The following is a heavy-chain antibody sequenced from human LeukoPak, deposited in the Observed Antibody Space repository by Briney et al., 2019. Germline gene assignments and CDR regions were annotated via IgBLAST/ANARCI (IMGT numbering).Heavy chain of an antibody. D-gene: IGHD6-13*01. J-gene: IGHJ4*02. CDR3: ARDPPAAGSTEFDF. CDR2: IHPTSGVT. Sequence: ASVTVSCKASGFTFTDYYIHWVRQAPGQGLEWMGSIHPTSGVTKYAQKFQGRATVTRDTSISATYMELSRLTSDDTAVYYCARDPPAAGSTEFDFWGQGTLVTVSS. CDR1: GFTFTDYY. V-gene: IGHV1-2*02.